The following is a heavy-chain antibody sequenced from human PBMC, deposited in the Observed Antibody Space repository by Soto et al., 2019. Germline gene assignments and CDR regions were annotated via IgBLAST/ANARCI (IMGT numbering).Heavy chain of an antibody. Sequence: QVQLVESGGGVVQPGRSLRLSCVASGFTSSNYFMHWVRQAPGKGLEWVALISYDGSNNHYTDSVKGRFTISRDNSKNTLYLQMNSLRGEDTAVYFCARGDPYYGMDVWGQGITVTVSS. CDR3: ARGDPYYGMDV. V-gene: IGHV3-30*04. CDR1: GFTSSNYF. CDR2: ISYDGSNN. J-gene: IGHJ6*02.